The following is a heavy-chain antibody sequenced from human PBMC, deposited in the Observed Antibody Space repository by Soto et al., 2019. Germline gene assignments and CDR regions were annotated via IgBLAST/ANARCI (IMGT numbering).Heavy chain of an antibody. J-gene: IGHJ6*02. V-gene: IGHV1-8*01. CDR1: GYTFTSYD. CDR3: ARGRGSPTPIPPYYYYGMDV. CDR2: MNPNSGNT. Sequence: ASVKVSCKASGYTFTSYDINWVRQATGQGLEWMGWMNPNSGNTGYAQKFQGRVTMTRNTSISTAYMELSSLRSEDTAVYYGARGRGSPTPIPPYYYYGMDVWGQGTTVTVSS. D-gene: IGHD3-10*01.